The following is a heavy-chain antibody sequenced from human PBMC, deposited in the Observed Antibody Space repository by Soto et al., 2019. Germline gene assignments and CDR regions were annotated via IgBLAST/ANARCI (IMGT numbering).Heavy chain of an antibody. D-gene: IGHD6-13*01. CDR1: GLTFSNYA. CDR3: AKDQGSSWYEIDY. CDR2: ISGSGGST. V-gene: IGHV3-23*01. J-gene: IGHJ4*02. Sequence: EVQLLESGGGLVQPGRSLGLSCAASGLTFSNYAVTWVRQAPGKGLEWVSTISGSGGSTYYADSVKGRFTISRDNSKNTLYLQMNSLRAEDTAVYYCAKDQGSSWYEIDYWGQGTLVTVSS.